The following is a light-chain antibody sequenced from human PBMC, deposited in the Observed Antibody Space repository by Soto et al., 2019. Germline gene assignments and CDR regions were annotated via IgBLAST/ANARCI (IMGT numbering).Light chain of an antibody. CDR1: QSVSSY. CDR3: KQRRT. V-gene: IGKV3-11*01. CDR2: DAS. Sequence: EIVLTQSPATPSLSPGERATLSCRASQSVSSYLAWYQQKPGQAPRLLIYDASNRATGIPARFSGSGSGTDFTLTISSLEPEDFAVYYCKQRRTFGQGTKV. J-gene: IGKJ1*01.